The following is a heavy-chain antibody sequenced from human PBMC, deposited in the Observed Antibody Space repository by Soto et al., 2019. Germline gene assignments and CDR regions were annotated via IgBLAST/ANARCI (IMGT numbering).Heavy chain of an antibody. Sequence: GSLRLSCAASGFTFNNYGMHWVRQAPGKGLEWVAVIWYDGSNKYYADSVKGRFTISRDNSKNTLYLQMNSLRAEDTAVYYCARDRGYYYDSSGYSHLSLDYWGQGTLVTVSS. CDR1: GFTFNNYG. CDR2: IWYDGSNK. D-gene: IGHD3-22*01. J-gene: IGHJ4*02. V-gene: IGHV3-33*08. CDR3: ARDRGYYYDSSGYSHLSLDY.